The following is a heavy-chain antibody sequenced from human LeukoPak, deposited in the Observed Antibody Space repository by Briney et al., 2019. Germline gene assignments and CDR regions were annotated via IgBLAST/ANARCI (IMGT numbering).Heavy chain of an antibody. D-gene: IGHD3-10*01. Sequence: SETLSLTCAVYGGSFSGYYWSWIRQPPGKGLEWIGEINHSGSTNYNPSLKSRVTISVDTSKNQFSLKLSSVTAADTAVHYCARRRQSYYYGSGSTTNWFDPWGQGTLVTVSS. CDR1: GGSFSGYY. J-gene: IGHJ5*02. V-gene: IGHV4-34*01. CDR3: ARRRQSYYYGSGSTTNWFDP. CDR2: INHSGST.